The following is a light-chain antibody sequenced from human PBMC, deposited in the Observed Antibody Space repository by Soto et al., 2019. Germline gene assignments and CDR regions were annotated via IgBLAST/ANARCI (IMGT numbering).Light chain of an antibody. Sequence: EIMLTQSPATLSLPPGEGATVSCRASQSVSNNYLAWYQQKPGQAPRLLIYDAFNRATGIPARFSGSGSGTEFTLTIDRLEPEDFATYYCQQYGSSPRALGQGTKVDI. CDR3: QQYGSSPRA. V-gene: IGKV3-20*01. J-gene: IGKJ1*01. CDR1: QSVSNNY. CDR2: DAF.